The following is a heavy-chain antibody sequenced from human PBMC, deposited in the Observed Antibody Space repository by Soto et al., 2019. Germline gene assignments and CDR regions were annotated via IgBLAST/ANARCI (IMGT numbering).Heavy chain of an antibody. Sequence: QVQIVQSGAAVRKPGASVMLSCKTSGYTFTSYSIHWVRQAPGQRLEWMGWINGANGDTKYSQRVHDRVTTSRNPSAITVYMGMGSLTFDDTAIYYCARAPLSLYSAVFGWGQGTQVTVSS. D-gene: IGHD3-10*01. CDR1: GYTFTSYS. CDR2: INGANGDT. V-gene: IGHV1-3*01. CDR3: ARAPLSLYSAVFG. J-gene: IGHJ4*02.